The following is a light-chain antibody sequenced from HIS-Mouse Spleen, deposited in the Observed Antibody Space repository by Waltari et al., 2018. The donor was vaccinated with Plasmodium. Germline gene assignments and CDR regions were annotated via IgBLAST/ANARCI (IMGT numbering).Light chain of an antibody. Sequence: QSALTQPPSASGSPGQSVTISCTGTSSDVGGYNYVSWYQQHPGKAPKLMIYEVSKRPSGVPDGCSGAKAGNTASLTVSGLQAEDEADYYCSSYAGSNNLVFGGGTKLTVL. J-gene: IGLJ2*01. CDR1: SSDVGGYNY. CDR3: SSYAGSNNLV. CDR2: EVS. V-gene: IGLV2-8*01.